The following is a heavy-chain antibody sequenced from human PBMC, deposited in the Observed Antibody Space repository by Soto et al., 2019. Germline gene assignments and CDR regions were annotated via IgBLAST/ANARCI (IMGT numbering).Heavy chain of an antibody. J-gene: IGHJ4*02. D-gene: IGHD6-19*01. CDR1: GFTFSSYA. V-gene: IGHV3-23*01. CDR2: IAESGGST. Sequence: EVQLLESGGGFVQPGGSQRLSCAASGFTFSSYAMSWVRQAPGKGLEWVSSIAESGGSTYYADSVKGRFTISRDNPKNTLYLQMNNLRAEDTAVFYCAKELAVAGFDYWGQGTLVTVSS. CDR3: AKELAVAGFDY.